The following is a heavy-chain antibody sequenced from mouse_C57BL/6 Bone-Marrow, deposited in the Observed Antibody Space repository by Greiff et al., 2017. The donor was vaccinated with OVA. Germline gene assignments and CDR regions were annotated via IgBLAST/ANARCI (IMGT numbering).Heavy chain of an antibody. J-gene: IGHJ3*01. CDR2: IYPGDGDT. CDR1: GYAFSSSW. V-gene: IGHV1-82*01. CDR3: ARWVYAFAY. D-gene: IGHD2-10*02. Sequence: QVQLQQSGPELVKPGASVKISCKASGYAFSSSWMHWVKQRPGKGLEWIGRIYPGDGDTNYNGKFKGKATLTADKSSSTAYMQLSSLTSEDSAVYFCARWVYAFAYWGQGTLVTVSA.